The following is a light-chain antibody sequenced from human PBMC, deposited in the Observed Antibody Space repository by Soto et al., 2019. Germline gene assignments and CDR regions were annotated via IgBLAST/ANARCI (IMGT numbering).Light chain of an antibody. CDR1: QSISSW. Sequence: IQLTQSPSSLSASVGDRVTIACRASQSISSWLAWYQQKPGKAPKLLIYDASSLARGVPSRFSGSGAGTEFTLTISSLQPDDFATYDCQQYKSYSKTFGQGTKVDIK. V-gene: IGKV1-5*01. CDR3: QQYKSYSKT. CDR2: DAS. J-gene: IGKJ1*01.